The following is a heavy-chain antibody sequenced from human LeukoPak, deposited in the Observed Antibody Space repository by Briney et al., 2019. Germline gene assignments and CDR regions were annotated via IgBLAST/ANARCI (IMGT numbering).Heavy chain of an antibody. Sequence: PSVTLSLTCAVYGGSLSGYYWSWIRQPPGKGLEWIGETNHSGSANSNPSLKSRVTMSVDTSKNQFSLKLSSVTAADTAVYYCARVKGRYDILTWGQGTLVTVSS. CDR2: TNHSGSA. J-gene: IGHJ4*02. V-gene: IGHV4-34*01. CDR3: ARVKGRYDILT. CDR1: GGSLSGYY. D-gene: IGHD3-9*01.